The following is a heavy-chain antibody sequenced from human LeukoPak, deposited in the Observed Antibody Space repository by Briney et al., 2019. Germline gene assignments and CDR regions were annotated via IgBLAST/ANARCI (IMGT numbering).Heavy chain of an antibody. J-gene: IGHJ4*02. D-gene: IGHD4-17*01. V-gene: IGHV3-23*01. CDR3: AKNLRGSSHYGIDY. CDR1: GFTFSSFA. CDR2: ITGSGYDT. Sequence: PGGSLRLSCAASGFTFSSFAMSWVRQAPGKGLEWLSVITGSGYDTNSADSVKGRFTISRDNSKNTLYLQMNNLRAEDTAVYYCAKNLRGSSHYGIDYWGQGTLVTVSS.